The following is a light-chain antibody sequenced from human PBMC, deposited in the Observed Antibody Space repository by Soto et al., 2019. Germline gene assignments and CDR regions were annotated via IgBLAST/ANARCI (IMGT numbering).Light chain of an antibody. CDR3: QQYDTYSRT. CDR1: QSISTW. Sequence: DIQMTQSPSALSASVGDRVTITCRASQSISTWLAWYQQTPGKAPKVLIYDASKLEAGVPSRFSGTGSGTQFTLTISSLQSDDFGTYYCQQYDTYSRTFGQGTKLEIK. V-gene: IGKV1-5*01. J-gene: IGKJ2*01. CDR2: DAS.